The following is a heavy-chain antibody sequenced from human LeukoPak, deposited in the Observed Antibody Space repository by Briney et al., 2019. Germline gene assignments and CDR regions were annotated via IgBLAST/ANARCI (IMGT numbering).Heavy chain of an antibody. CDR3: TRLSDTLTDYFFDF. CDR2: IRGKARNYAT. V-gene: IGHV3-73*01. D-gene: IGHD3-9*01. J-gene: IGHJ4*02. Sequence: GGSLRLSCAASGFTSSDSAFHWVRQASREALEWVGRIRGKARNYATAYAASVTGRFTISRDDSKNTAYLQMNSLKIEDTAVYYCTRLSDTLTDYFFDFWGQGTLVTVSA. CDR1: GFTSSDSA.